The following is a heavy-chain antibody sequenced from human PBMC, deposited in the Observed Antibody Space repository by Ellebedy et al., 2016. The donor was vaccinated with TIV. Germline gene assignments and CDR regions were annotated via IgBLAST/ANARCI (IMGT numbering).Heavy chain of an antibody. Sequence: AASVKVSCKASGGTFSSYAISWVRQAPGQGLEWMGRIIPILGIANYAQKFQGRVTITADKSTSTAYMELSSLRSEDTAVYYCARDPYDYVWGSYRFYYYGMDVWGQGTTVTVSS. V-gene: IGHV1-69*04. D-gene: IGHD3-16*02. CDR1: GGTFSSYA. J-gene: IGHJ6*02. CDR3: ARDPYDYVWGSYRFYYYGMDV. CDR2: IIPILGIA.